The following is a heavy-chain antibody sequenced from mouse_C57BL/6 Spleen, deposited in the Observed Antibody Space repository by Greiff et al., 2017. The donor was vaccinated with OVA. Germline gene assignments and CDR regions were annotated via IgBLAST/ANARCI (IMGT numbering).Heavy chain of an antibody. D-gene: IGHD1-1*01. V-gene: IGHV1-80*01. CDR1: GYAFSSYC. CDR3: AYGSSYAMDY. Sequence: VQRVESGAELVKPWASVKISCKASGYAFSSYCMHWVKQRPGKGLEWIGQIYPGDGDTNYNGKFKGKATLTADKTSRTAYMQLSSLTSEDSAVYVWAYGSSYAMDYWGQGTSVTVSS. J-gene: IGHJ4*01. CDR2: IYPGDGDT.